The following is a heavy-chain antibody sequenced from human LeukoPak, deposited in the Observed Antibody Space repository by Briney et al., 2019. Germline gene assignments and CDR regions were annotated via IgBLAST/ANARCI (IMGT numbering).Heavy chain of an antibody. Sequence: TGGSLRLSCAASGFIFETYAMHWVRQAPGKGLEWVASISYDGTNKNYADSVKGRFTISRDNSKNTLYLQMNSLTTEDTTVYCAGVYCGGDCYSSEFFHHWGQGTLVTVSS. D-gene: IGHD2-21*02. CDR2: ISYDGTNK. J-gene: IGHJ1*01. CDR3: AGVYCGGDCYSSEFFHH. V-gene: IGHV3-30-3*01. CDR1: GFIFETYA.